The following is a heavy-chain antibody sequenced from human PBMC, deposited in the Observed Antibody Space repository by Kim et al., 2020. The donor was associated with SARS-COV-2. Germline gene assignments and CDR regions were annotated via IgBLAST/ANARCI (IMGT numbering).Heavy chain of an antibody. CDR1: GGSISSYY. D-gene: IGHD6-19*01. CDR2: IYYSGST. CDR3: ARVSSGMKPYWYFDL. J-gene: IGHJ2*01. Sequence: SETLSLTCTVSGGSISSYYWSWIRQPPGKGLEWIGYIYYSGSTNYNPSLKSRVTISVDTSKNQFSLKLSSVTAADTAVYYCARVSSGMKPYWYFDLWGRGTLVTVSS. V-gene: IGHV4-59*13.